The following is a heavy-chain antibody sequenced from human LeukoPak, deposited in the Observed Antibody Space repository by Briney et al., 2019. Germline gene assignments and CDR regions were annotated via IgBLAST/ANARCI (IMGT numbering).Heavy chain of an antibody. Sequence: GESLKISCKGSGYSFTSYWIGWVRQMPGKDLEWMGIIYPGDSDTRYSPSFQGQVTISADKSISTAYLQWSSLKASDTAMYYCARDLPYNYYDSSGYYPSFDYWGQGTLVTVSS. CDR2: IYPGDSDT. CDR3: ARDLPYNYYDSSGYYPSFDY. V-gene: IGHV5-51*01. D-gene: IGHD3-22*01. J-gene: IGHJ4*02. CDR1: GYSFTSYW.